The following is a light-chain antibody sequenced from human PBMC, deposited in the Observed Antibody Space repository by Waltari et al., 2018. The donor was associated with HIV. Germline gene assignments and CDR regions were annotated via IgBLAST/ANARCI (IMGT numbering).Light chain of an antibody. CDR1: ETLLQSDGKTY. V-gene: IGKV2D-29*01. CDR2: EVS. CDR3: MQSAQFPLT. J-gene: IGKJ4*01. Sequence: EIVMTQTPPFLSVAPGKAASISCKSSETLLQSDGKTYFYWYVQKTGQPPQLLLYEVSNRFTGVPDRFIGSGSGTDFTLILSRVEAEDVGVYYCMQSAQFPLTFGGGTKVEIK.